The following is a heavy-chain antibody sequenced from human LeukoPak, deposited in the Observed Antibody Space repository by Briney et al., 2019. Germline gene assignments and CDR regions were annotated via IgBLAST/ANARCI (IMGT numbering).Heavy chain of an antibody. D-gene: IGHD2-2*02. CDR2: VSAYNGNT. Sequence: ASVKVSCKASGYTFTSYGISWVRQAPGQGLEWMGWVSAYNGNTNYAQKLQGRVTMTTDTSTSTAYMELRSLRSDDTAVYYCARAGYCSSTSCYTPPIYYYMDVWGKWTTVTVSS. J-gene: IGHJ6*03. CDR1: GYTFTSYG. V-gene: IGHV1-18*01. CDR3: ARAGYCSSTSCYTPPIYYYMDV.